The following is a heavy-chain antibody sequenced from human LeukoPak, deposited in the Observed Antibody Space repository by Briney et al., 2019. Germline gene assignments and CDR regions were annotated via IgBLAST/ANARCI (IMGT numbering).Heavy chain of an antibody. V-gene: IGHV3-23*01. CDR1: GFTFSSYA. CDR3: AKDPRRNYYDSSGYLVY. CDR2: ISSSGGST. D-gene: IGHD3-22*01. J-gene: IGHJ4*02. Sequence: PGGFLRLSCAASGFTFSSYAMNWVRQAPGKGLEWVSAISSSGGSTYYADSVKGRFTISRDNSKSTLYLQMNSLRAEDTAVYYCAKDPRRNYYDSSGYLVYWGQGTLVTVSS.